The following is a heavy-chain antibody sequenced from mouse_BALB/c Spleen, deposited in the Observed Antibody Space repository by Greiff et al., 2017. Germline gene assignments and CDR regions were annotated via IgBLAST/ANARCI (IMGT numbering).Heavy chain of an antibody. CDR1: GFTFSSYG. Sequence: EVQLVESGGGLVQPGGSLKLSCAASGFTFSSYGMSWVRQTPDKRLELVATINSNGGSTYYPDSVKGRFTISRDNAKNTLYLQMSSLKSEDTAMYYCARWGGNYGWFAYWGQGTLVTVSA. CDR2: INSNGGST. J-gene: IGHJ3*01. CDR3: ARWGGNYGWFAY. V-gene: IGHV5-6-3*01. D-gene: IGHD2-1*01.